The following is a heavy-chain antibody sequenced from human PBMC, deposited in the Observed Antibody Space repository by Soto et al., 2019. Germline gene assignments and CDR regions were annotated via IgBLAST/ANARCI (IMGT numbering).Heavy chain of an antibody. J-gene: IGHJ6*01. CDR1: GYTFTSYG. D-gene: IGHD2-15*01. CDR2: ISAYNGNT. V-gene: IGHV1-18*01. Sequence: ASVKVSCKASGYTFTSYGISWVRQAPGQGLEWMGWISAYNGNTNYAQKLQGRVTMTTDTSTSTAYMELRSLRSDDTAVYYCAKVDGDGGDCSGGSCSSLNYYYSYGRD. CDR3: AKVDGDGGDCSGGSCSSLNYYYSYGRD.